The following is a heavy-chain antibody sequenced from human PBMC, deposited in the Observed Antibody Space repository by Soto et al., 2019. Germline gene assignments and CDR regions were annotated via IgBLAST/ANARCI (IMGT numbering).Heavy chain of an antibody. CDR2: IYPSDSDT. V-gene: IGHV5-51*01. CDR1: GYNFAGYW. CDR3: ARGGVSTRTFDY. D-gene: IGHD3-3*01. J-gene: IGHJ4*02. Sequence: PGESLKISCKGSGYNFAGYWIAWVRQMPGKGLELMGIIYPSDSDTRYRPSFQGQVTISADKSISSAYLRWSSLRASDTAMYYCARGGVSTRTFDYWGQGSRVSVSS.